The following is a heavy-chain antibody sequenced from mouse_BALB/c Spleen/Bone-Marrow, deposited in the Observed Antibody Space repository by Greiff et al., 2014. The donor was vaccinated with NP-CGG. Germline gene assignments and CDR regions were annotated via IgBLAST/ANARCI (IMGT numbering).Heavy chain of an antibody. V-gene: IGHV14-3*02. CDR3: ARNGNYGAWFAY. CDR2: IDPANGNT. J-gene: IGHJ3*01. Sequence: VQLQQPGAELVKPGASVKLSCTASGFNIKDTYMHWEKQRPEQGLEWIGRIDPANGNTKYDPKFQGKATITADTSSNTAYLQLSSLTSEDTSVYYCARNGNYGAWFAYWGQGTLVTVSA. D-gene: IGHD2-1*01. CDR1: GFNIKDTY.